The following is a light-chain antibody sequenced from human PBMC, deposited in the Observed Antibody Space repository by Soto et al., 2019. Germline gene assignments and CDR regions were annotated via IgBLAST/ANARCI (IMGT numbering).Light chain of an antibody. V-gene: IGKV1-5*03. CDR1: QSISTG. CDR2: KAS. CDR3: QQYNSYPWT. Sequence: DIQMTQSPSTLSASVGDRVTITCRASQSISTGLAWYQQKPGRAPKLLIYKASSLESGVPSRFSGSGSGTEFTLTISSLQSDDFATYYCQQYNSYPWTFGQGTKVEIK. J-gene: IGKJ1*01.